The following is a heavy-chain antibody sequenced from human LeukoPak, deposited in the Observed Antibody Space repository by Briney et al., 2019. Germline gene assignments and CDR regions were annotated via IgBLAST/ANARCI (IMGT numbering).Heavy chain of an antibody. D-gene: IGHD1-26*01. Sequence: GGSLRLSCAASGFTVSSNYMSWVRQAPGKGLEWVSVIYSGGSTYYADSVKGRFTISRDNSKNTLYLQMNSLRAEDTAVYYCARPTYSGSYYWFDYWGQGTLVTVSS. CDR3: ARPTYSGSYYWFDY. CDR2: IYSGGST. J-gene: IGHJ4*02. CDR1: GFTVSSNY. V-gene: IGHV3-66*04.